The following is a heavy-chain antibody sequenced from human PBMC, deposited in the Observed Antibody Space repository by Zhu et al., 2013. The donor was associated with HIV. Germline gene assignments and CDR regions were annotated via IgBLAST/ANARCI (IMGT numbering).Heavy chain of an antibody. CDR3: ARGGEVAGTGGYWSFDL. V-gene: IGHV1-69*06. J-gene: IGHJ2*01. CDR1: GGTFSSYA. Sequence: QVQLVQSGAEVKKPGSSVKVSCKASGGTFSSYAISWVRQAPGQGLEWMGGIIPIFGTANYAQKFQGRVTITADKSTSTAYMELSSLRSEDTAVYYCARGGEVAGTGGYWSFDLWGRGTWSLSPQ. CDR2: IIPIFGTA. D-gene: IGHD6-19*01.